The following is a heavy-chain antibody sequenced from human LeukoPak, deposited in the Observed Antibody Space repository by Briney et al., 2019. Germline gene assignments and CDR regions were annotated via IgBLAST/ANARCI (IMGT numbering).Heavy chain of an antibody. J-gene: IGHJ4*02. V-gene: IGHV4-31*03. CDR3: ARIRGHGSGSYYYFDY. D-gene: IGHD3-10*01. Sequence: SETLSLTCTVSGGFISSGGYYWSWIRQHPGKGLEWIGYIYYSGSTYYNPSLKSRVTISVDTSKNQFSLKLSSVTAADTAVYYCARIRGHGSGSYYYFDYWGQGTLVTVSS. CDR1: GGFISSGGYY. CDR2: IYYSGST.